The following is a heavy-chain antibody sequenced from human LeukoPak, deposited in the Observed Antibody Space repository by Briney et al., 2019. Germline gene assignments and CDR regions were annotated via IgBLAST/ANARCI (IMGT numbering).Heavy chain of an antibody. J-gene: IGHJ4*02. CDR3: ARGSLTLFDY. CDR1: GFTFSDYY. CDR2: ISSSTNTI. Sequence: GGSLRLSCAASGFTFSDYYMTWIRQAPGKGLEWVSYISSSTNTIYYATSVRGRFTISRDNAKNSLYLQMNSLRAEDTDVYYCARGSLTLFDYWGQGTLVTVSS. V-gene: IGHV3-11*04.